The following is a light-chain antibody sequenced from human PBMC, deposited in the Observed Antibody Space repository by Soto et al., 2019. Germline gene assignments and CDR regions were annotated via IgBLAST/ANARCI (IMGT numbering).Light chain of an antibody. V-gene: IGKV4-1*01. CDR2: WAS. J-gene: IGKJ4*02. Sequence: DIVMIQSPHSLAVSLGARATINCKSSQSVLSTSNNRDYLAWYQQKPGQPPTLLTNWASTRLSGVRDRFSGSGSGTDFTLTISSLQVEDGAGYYCQHYLDIPRTFGGGTKVDIK. CDR3: QHYLDIPRT. CDR1: QSVLSTSNNRDY.